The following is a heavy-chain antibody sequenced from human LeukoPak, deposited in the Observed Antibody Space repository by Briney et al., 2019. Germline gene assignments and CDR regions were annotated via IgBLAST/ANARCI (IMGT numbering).Heavy chain of an antibody. Sequence: SETLSLTCTVSGGSISSGDYYWSWIRQPAGKGLEWIGRIYTSGSTNYNPSLKSRVTISVDTSKNQFSLKLSSVTAADTAVYYCARGASLLPAAIIVYWGQGTLVTVSS. V-gene: IGHV4-61*02. CDR3: ARGASLLPAAIIVY. D-gene: IGHD2-2*02. CDR2: IYTSGST. J-gene: IGHJ4*02. CDR1: GGSISSGDYY.